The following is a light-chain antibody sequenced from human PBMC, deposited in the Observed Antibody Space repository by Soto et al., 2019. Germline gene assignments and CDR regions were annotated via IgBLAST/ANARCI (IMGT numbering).Light chain of an antibody. CDR1: QSLTYSDGNTY. CDR2: KVS. Sequence: DVAMTQSPLSLPVTLGQPASISCGSSQSLTYSDGNTYLNWFHLRPGQSPRRLIYKVSNRDSGVPDRFSGSGSGTDFTLKISRVEAEDVGVYYCMQGTHWPPYTFGQGTKLEIK. V-gene: IGKV2-30*01. J-gene: IGKJ2*01. CDR3: MQGTHWPPYT.